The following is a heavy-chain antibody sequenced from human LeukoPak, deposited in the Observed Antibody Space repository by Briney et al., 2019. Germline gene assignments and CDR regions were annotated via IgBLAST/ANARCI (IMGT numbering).Heavy chain of an antibody. Sequence: GGSLRLSCAASGFTFTSYSMNWVRQAPGKGLEWVSSISGSTSYIYYADSVKGRFTISRDNAKNSLYLQMNGLRAEDTAIYFCARVPGYSGNYFDYWGQGILVTVSS. D-gene: IGHD5-12*01. CDR1: GFTFTSYS. J-gene: IGHJ4*02. CDR2: ISGSTSYI. CDR3: ARVPGYSGNYFDY. V-gene: IGHV3-21*06.